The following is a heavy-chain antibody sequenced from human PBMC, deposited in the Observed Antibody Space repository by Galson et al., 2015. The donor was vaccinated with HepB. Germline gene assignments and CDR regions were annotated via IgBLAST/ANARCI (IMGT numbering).Heavy chain of an antibody. V-gene: IGHV3-33*01. CDR1: GFTFSSYG. Sequence: SLRLSCAASGFTFSSYGMHWVRQAPGKGLEWVAVIWYDGSNKYYADSVKGRFTISRDNSKNTLYLQMNSLRAEDTAVYYCARERSHSSGRLRDRYGMDVWGQGTTVTVSS. D-gene: IGHD6-19*01. J-gene: IGHJ6*02. CDR3: ARERSHSSGRLRDRYGMDV. CDR2: IWYDGSNK.